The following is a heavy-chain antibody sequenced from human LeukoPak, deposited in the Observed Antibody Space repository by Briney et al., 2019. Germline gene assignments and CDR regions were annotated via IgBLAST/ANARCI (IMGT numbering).Heavy chain of an antibody. J-gene: IGHJ4*02. V-gene: IGHV3-23*01. Sequence: HPGGSLRLSCAASGFTFSSNGMSWVRQAPGKGLEWVSAISGSGGTTYYADSVKGRFTISRDNSKNTLYLQMNSLRAEDTAVYYCAKGYSYAWEVYYFDYWGQGTLVTVSS. D-gene: IGHD5-18*01. CDR1: GFTFSSNG. CDR3: AKGYSYAWEVYYFDY. CDR2: ISGSGGTT.